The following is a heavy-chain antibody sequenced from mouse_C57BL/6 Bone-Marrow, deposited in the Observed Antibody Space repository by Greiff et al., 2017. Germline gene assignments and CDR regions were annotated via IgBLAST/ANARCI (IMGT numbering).Heavy chain of an antibody. J-gene: IGHJ2*01. CDR1: GFTFSSYA. Sequence: EVKLVESGGGLVKPGGSLKLSCAASGFTFSSYAMSWVRQTPEKRLEWVATISDGGSYTYYPDTVKGRFTISRDNAKNNLYLQMSHLKSEDTAMYYCARNNDYYFDYWGQGTTLAVSS. V-gene: IGHV5-4*03. CDR2: ISDGGSYT. D-gene: IGHD2-4*01. CDR3: ARNNDYYFDY.